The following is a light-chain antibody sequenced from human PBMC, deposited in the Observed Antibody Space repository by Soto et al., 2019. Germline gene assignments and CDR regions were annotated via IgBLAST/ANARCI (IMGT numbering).Light chain of an antibody. Sequence: IVLTQSPGTLSLSPGETATLSCMASQIIKTFYFGWYTTTPGQSPRLLIYGVYSRATGTPDRFSGSVSGTDFTLTISRLEPEEAAVYDGQFYGSSLITFGQGTRLEIK. J-gene: IGKJ5*01. CDR1: QIIKTFY. CDR2: GVY. V-gene: IGKV3-20*01. CDR3: QFYGSSLIT.